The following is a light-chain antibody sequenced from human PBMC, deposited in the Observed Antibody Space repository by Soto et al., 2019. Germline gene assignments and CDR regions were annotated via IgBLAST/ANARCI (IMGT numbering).Light chain of an antibody. CDR2: AAS. CDR1: QSISSY. V-gene: IGKV1-39*01. Sequence: DIQMTQSPSSLSASVGDRVTITCRASQSISSYLNWYQQKPGKAPKLLIYAASSWQSGVPSRFSGSGSGTDFTLTISSLQSEDFAVYYCQQYYNWPRTFGQGTKVDIK. J-gene: IGKJ1*01. CDR3: QQYYNWPRT.